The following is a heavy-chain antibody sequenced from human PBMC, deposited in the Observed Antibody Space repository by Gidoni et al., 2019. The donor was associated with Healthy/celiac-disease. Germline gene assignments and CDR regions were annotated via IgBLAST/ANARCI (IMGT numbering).Heavy chain of an antibody. J-gene: IGHJ3*02. D-gene: IGHD3-22*01. Sequence: EVQLLASGGGLVQPGGSLRLSCAASGFTFSSYAMSWVRQAPGKGLGWVSAISGSGGSTYYADSVKGRFTISRDNSKNTLYLQMNSLRAEDTAVYYCAKDSGYYDSSGYSRTGAFDIWGQGTMVTVSS. CDR2: ISGSGGST. V-gene: IGHV3-23*01. CDR3: AKDSGYYDSSGYSRTGAFDI. CDR1: GFTFSSYA.